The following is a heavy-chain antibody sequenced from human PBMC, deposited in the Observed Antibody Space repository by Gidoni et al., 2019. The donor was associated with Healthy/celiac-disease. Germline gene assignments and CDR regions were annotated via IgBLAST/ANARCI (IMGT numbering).Heavy chain of an antibody. V-gene: IGHV4-59*01. D-gene: IGHD6-19*01. J-gene: IGHJ4*02. CDR3: ARVSSGWLVYFDY. CDR2: IYYSGSI. Sequence: QPPGKGLEWIGYIYYSGSINYNPSLKSRVTISVDTSKNQFSLKLSSVTAADTAVYYCARVSSGWLVYFDYWGQGTLVTVSS.